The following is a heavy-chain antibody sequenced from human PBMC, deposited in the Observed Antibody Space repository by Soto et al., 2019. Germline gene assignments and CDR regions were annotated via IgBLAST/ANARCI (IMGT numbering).Heavy chain of an antibody. CDR2: IYHSGST. CDR3: ARVPDR. D-gene: IGHD2-2*01. CDR1: GGSISSGGYS. Sequence: LSLTCAGSGGSISSGGYSWSWIRQPPGKGLEWIGYIYHSGSTYYNPSLKSRVTISVDRSKNQFSLKLSSVTAADTAVYYCARVPDRWGQGTLVTVSS. J-gene: IGHJ5*02. V-gene: IGHV4-30-2*01.